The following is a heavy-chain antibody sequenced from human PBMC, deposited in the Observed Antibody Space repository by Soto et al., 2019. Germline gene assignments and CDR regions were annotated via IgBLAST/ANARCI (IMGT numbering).Heavy chain of an antibody. CDR1: GGTFSSYS. CDR3: ARAVVLTFTRFYDMDV. D-gene: IGHD3-9*01. J-gene: IGHJ6*02. V-gene: IGHV1-69*18. Sequence: QVQLVQSGAEVKTPGSSVKVSCKASGGTFSSYSINWVRQAPGQGLEWMGRLIPMFGTTDYAQRCQGRVTFTADESTSTASMEVTNLTSEDTAVYYCARAVVLTFTRFYDMDVWGQGTTVTVSS. CDR2: LIPMFGTT.